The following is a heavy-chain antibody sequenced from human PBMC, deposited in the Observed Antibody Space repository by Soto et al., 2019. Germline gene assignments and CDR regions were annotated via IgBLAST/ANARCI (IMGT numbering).Heavy chain of an antibody. Sequence: PGGSLRLSCAASGFPFSKFAMNWVRLPPGKGLEWVSGISDSGHNVVYAESVRGRFTISRDNSKNILYLQMDRLTVDDSAVYFCAKQFVDVWGQGTTVTVS. V-gene: IGHV3-23*01. CDR1: GFPFSKFA. CDR3: AKQFVDV. CDR2: ISDSGHNV. J-gene: IGHJ6*02.